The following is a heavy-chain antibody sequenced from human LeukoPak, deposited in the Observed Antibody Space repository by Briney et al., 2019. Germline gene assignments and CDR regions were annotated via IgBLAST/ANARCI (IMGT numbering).Heavy chain of an antibody. Sequence: ASVKVSCKASGYTFTGYYMHWVRQAPGQGLEWVGRINPNSGGTNYAQKFQGRVTMTRDTSIGTAYMELNTLRSDDTAVYYCAREDGFCSSSSCYNDYWGQGTLVTVSS. CDR3: AREDGFCSSSSCYNDY. V-gene: IGHV1-2*06. D-gene: IGHD2-2*02. CDR1: GYTFTGYY. CDR2: INPNSGGT. J-gene: IGHJ4*02.